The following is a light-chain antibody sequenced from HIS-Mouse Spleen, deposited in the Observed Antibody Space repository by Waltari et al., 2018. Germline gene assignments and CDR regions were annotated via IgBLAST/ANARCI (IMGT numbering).Light chain of an antibody. J-gene: IGLJ3*02. CDR3: SSYTSSSTLWV. CDR1: SSDVGGYNY. V-gene: IGLV2-14*01. CDR2: EVS. Sequence: QSALTQPASVSGSPGQSITISCPGTSSDVGGYNYVFWYQQHPGKAPKLMIYEVSKRPSGVSNRFSGSKSGNTASLTISGLQAEDEADYYCSSYTSSSTLWVFGGGTKLTVL.